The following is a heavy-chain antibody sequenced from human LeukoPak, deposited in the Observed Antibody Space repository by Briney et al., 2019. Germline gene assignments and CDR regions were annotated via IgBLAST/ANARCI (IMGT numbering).Heavy chain of an antibody. CDR1: GYSISSGYY. CDR2: IYHSGST. D-gene: IGHD3-10*01. CDR3: ASLRIAMVRGVIPDY. V-gene: IGHV4-38-2*01. J-gene: IGHJ4*02. Sequence: SETLSLTCAVSGYSISSGYYWGWIRQPPGKGLEWIGSIYHSGSTYYNPSLKSRVTISVDTSKNQFSLKLSSVTAADTAVYYCASLRIAMVRGVIPDYWGQGTLVTVSS.